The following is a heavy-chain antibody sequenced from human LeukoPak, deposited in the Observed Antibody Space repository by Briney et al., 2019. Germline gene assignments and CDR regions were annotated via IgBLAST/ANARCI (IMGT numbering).Heavy chain of an antibody. CDR3: VTERAGAFDY. J-gene: IGHJ4*02. V-gene: IGHV3-15*01. CDR1: GFTFSSYG. CDR2: VKSKTNGGTI. Sequence: GGSLRLSCAASGFTFSSYGMHWVRQAPGKGLEWVGLVKSKTNGGTIDYAAPVKGRFSISRDDSENTLYLQMNSLETEDTAVYYCVTERAGAFDYWGQGTLVTVSS. D-gene: IGHD6-19*01.